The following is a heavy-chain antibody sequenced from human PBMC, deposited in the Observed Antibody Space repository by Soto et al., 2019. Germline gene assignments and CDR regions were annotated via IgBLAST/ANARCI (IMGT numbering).Heavy chain of an antibody. J-gene: IGHJ6*02. CDR3: ARVSGSYYYGMDA. Sequence: SSETLSLTCTVSGGSISSGDYYWSWIRQPPGKGLEWIGYIYYSGSTYYNPSLKSRVTISVDTSKNQFSLKLSSVTAADTAVYYCARVSGSYYYGMDAWGQGTTVTVSS. CDR2: IYYSGST. CDR1: GGSISSGDYY. V-gene: IGHV4-30-4*01.